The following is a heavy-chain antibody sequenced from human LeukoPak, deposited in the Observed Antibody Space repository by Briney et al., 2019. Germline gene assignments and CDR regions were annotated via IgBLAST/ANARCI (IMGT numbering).Heavy chain of an antibody. CDR2: IYYTGST. Sequence: PSETLSLTCTVSGGSITGYDWSWIRQPPGQGLEWLGYIYYTGSTKYSPSLKSRLAMSVDTSKNQFSLNLSSVTAADTAVYYCARAWHYDSSDYFPFDYWGQGALVTVSS. D-gene: IGHD3-22*01. J-gene: IGHJ4*02. CDR1: GGSITGYD. V-gene: IGHV4-59*08. CDR3: ARAWHYDSSDYFPFDY.